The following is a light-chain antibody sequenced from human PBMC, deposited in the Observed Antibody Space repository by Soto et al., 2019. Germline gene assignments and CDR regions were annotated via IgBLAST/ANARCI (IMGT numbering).Light chain of an antibody. J-gene: IGKJ1*01. CDR2: DAS. V-gene: IGKV1-33*01. CDR3: HHYNNYPGT. Sequence: DIQMTQSPSSLFASVGDRVTITCQTTQDINIYLNWYQQKPGKAPNLLIYDASNLEIGVPSRFSGSGSGTEFTLTISSLQPDDFATYYCHHYNNYPGTFGQGTKVDIK. CDR1: QDINIY.